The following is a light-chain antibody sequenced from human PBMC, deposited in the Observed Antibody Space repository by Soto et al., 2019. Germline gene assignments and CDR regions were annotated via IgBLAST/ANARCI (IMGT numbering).Light chain of an antibody. J-gene: IGLJ1*01. CDR1: SSDVGSYNL. Sequence: QSVLTQPASVSGSPGQSITISCTGTSSDVGSYNLVSWFQQLPGKVPKLIIYEGTKRPSGVSDRFSGSKSGYTASLTISGLQAGDAADYYCFSYAGNSVYVFGTGTKV. CDR2: EGT. V-gene: IGLV2-23*01. CDR3: FSYAGNSVYV.